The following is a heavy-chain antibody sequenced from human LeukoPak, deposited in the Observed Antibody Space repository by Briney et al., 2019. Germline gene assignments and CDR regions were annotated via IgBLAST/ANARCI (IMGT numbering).Heavy chain of an antibody. Sequence: PGRSLRLSCAASGFTFDDYAMHWVRQAPGKGLEWVSSISWNSGSIGYADSVKGRFTISRDNAKNSLYLQMNRLRAEDMALYYCAKGAAGAFDYWGQGTLVTVSS. V-gene: IGHV3-9*03. CDR2: ISWNSGSI. CDR3: AKGAAGAFDY. D-gene: IGHD3-10*01. CDR1: GFTFDDYA. J-gene: IGHJ4*02.